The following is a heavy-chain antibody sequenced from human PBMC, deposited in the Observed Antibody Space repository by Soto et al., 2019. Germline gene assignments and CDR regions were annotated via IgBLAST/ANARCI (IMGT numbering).Heavy chain of an antibody. CDR1: GGTFNGHN. J-gene: IGHJ3*02. V-gene: IGHV1-69*01. CDR2: IIPMFNTS. Sequence: QVQLVQSGAEVKKPGSSVKVSCKASGGTFNGHNFSWVRQAPGQGLEWMGSIIPMFNTSTYAQRFQGRVTITADESTTTAYMDLSSLTSQDTAVYYCTSDDTVLVGADSAFDIWGQGTMVTVSS. D-gene: IGHD4-17*01. CDR3: TSDDTVLVGADSAFDI.